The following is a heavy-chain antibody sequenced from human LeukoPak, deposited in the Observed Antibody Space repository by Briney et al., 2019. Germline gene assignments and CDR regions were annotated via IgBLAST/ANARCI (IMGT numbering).Heavy chain of an antibody. CDR1: GYSFTSYW. V-gene: IGHV5-51*01. Sequence: GESLKISCKGSGYSFTSYWIGWVRQMPGKGLEWMGIIYPGDSDTRYSPSFQGQVTISADKSISTAYLQWGSLKASDTAMYYCARGDSSSRVVSGFDPWGQGTLVTVSS. D-gene: IGHD6-13*01. CDR3: ARGDSSSRVVSGFDP. J-gene: IGHJ5*02. CDR2: IYPGDSDT.